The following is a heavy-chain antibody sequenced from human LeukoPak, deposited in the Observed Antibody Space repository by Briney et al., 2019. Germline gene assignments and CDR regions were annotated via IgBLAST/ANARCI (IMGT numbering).Heavy chain of an antibody. D-gene: IGHD3-10*01. CDR1: GGSISSGDYY. CDR2: IYYSGST. J-gene: IGHJ4*02. V-gene: IGHV4-30-4*01. CDR3: ARSAWFGELSLYFDY. Sequence: SETLSLTCTVSGGSISSGDYYWSWIRQPPGKGLEWIGYIYYSGSTYYNPSLKSRVTISVDTSKNQFSLKLSSVTAADTAVYYCARSAWFGELSLYFDYWGQGTLVTVSS.